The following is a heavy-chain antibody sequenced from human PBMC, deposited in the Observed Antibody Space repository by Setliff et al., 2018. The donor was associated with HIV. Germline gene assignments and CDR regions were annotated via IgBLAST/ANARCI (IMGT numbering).Heavy chain of an antibody. CDR3: ARGLTTYYYDSSGYFFDY. J-gene: IGHJ4*02. CDR2: IYYSGST. CDR1: GGSISSHY. V-gene: IGHV4-59*11. D-gene: IGHD3-22*01. Sequence: SETLSLTCTVSGGSISSHYWSWIRQPPGKGLEWIGSIYYSGSTNYNPSLKSRVTISVDTSKNQFSLKLSSVTAADTAVYYCARGLTTYYYDSSGYFFDYWGQGTLVTVS.